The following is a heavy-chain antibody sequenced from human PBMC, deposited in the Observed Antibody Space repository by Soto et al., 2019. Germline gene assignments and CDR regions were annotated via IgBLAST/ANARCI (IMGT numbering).Heavy chain of an antibody. CDR2: IKQDGSEK. CDR1: GFTFSSYW. Sequence: PGGSLRLSCAASGFTFSSYWMSWVRQAPGKGLEWVANIKQDGSEKYYVDSVKGRFTISRDNAKNSLYLQMNSLRAEDTAVYYCASPRSTSSTNFDYWGQGTLVTVSS. D-gene: IGHD2-2*01. J-gene: IGHJ4*02. V-gene: IGHV3-7*01. CDR3: ASPRSTSSTNFDY.